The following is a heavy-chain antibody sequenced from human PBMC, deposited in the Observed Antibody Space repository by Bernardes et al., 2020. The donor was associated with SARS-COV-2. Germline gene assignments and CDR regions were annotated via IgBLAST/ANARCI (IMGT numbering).Heavy chain of an antibody. CDR1: GFTVSSNY. Sequence: GGSLRLSCAASGFTVSSNYMSWVRQAPGKGLEWVSVIYSGGSTYYADSVKGRFTISRDNSKNTLYLQMNSLRAEDTAVYYCASSQQGAHKTYYDFWSGYLGVAGFDIWGQGTMVTVSS. CDR2: IYSGGST. CDR3: ASSQQGAHKTYYDFWSGYLGVAGFDI. V-gene: IGHV3-53*01. J-gene: IGHJ3*02. D-gene: IGHD3-3*01.